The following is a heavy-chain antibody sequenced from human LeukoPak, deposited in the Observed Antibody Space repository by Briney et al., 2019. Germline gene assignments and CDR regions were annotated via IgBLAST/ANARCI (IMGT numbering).Heavy chain of an antibody. D-gene: IGHD2-8*01. CDR1: GFTFSTYA. V-gene: IGHV3-23*01. CDR3: ANRLGYCSNADCS. Sequence: GGSLRLSCAASGFTFSTYAMSWVRQAPGKGLEWVSAISGSGASTYYADSVKGRFTISRDNSKNTLYLQMNSLRAEDTALYYCANRLGYCSNADCSSGQGALVTVSS. CDR2: ISGSGAST. J-gene: IGHJ5*02.